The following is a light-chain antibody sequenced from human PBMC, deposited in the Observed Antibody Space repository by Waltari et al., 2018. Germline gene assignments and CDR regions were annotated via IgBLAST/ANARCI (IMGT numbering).Light chain of an antibody. CDR3: QQYNDWPYT. Sequence: RVMTQSPASLSVSPGERVTLSCRASPSVRSDLASFQQKPGRAPRLLIHEASTRVTGIPPRFSASGSGTEFTLTISSLQSEDFAIYYCQQYNDWPYTFGQGSKLEIK. CDR2: EAS. V-gene: IGKV3D-15*01. CDR1: PSVRSD. J-gene: IGKJ2*01.